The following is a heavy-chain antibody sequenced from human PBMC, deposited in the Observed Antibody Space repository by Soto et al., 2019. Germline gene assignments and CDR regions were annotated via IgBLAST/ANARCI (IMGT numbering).Heavy chain of an antibody. CDR3: ARDPRYSSGWYGDAFDI. Sequence: GASVKVSCKASGYTFTSYGISWVRQAPGQGLEWMGWISAYNGNTNYAQKLQGRVTMTTDTSTSTAYMELRSLRSDDTAVYYCARDPRYSSGWYGDAFDIWGQGTMVTVS. CDR2: ISAYNGNT. CDR1: GYTFTSYG. D-gene: IGHD6-19*01. V-gene: IGHV1-18*01. J-gene: IGHJ3*02.